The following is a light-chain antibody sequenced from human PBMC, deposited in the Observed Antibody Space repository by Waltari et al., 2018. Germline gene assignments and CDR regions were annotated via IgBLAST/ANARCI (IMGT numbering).Light chain of an antibody. CDR2: WAS. CDR1: QNLLYTSNNKNS. Sequence: DIVMTQSPDSLAVSLGERATLNCKSSQNLLYTSNNKNSLAWYQQKQGQPPKLLIYWASTRQSGIPDRFGGSGSGTDFTLTISSLHAEDVALYYCQQYYSIPWTFGQGTKVEIK. V-gene: IGKV4-1*01. CDR3: QQYYSIPWT. J-gene: IGKJ1*01.